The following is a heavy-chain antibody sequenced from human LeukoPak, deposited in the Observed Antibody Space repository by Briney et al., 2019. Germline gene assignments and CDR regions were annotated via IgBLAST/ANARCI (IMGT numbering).Heavy chain of an antibody. Sequence: SVKVSCKASGGTFSSYAISWVRQAPGQGLEWMGRIIPILGIANYAQKFQGRVTITADKSTSTAYMKLSSLRSEDTAVYYCARGATGDAFDIWGQGTMVTVSS. V-gene: IGHV1-69*04. CDR1: GGTFSSYA. CDR3: ARGATGDAFDI. J-gene: IGHJ3*02. CDR2: IIPILGIA. D-gene: IGHD1-26*01.